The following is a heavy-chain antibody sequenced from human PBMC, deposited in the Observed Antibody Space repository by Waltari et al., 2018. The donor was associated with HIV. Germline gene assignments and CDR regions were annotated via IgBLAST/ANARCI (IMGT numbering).Heavy chain of an antibody. CDR2: IYYSGST. D-gene: IGHD2-15*01. CDR1: GGSISSSSHY. CDR3: ARAHVSTYCSGATCNYGMDV. Sequence: QLQLQESGPGLVKPSETLSLTCSVSGGSISSSSHYWCWIRQPPGKGLEWSGNIYYSGSTYYTPSLKSRVTISVDTSKNQFSLKLSSVTAADTAVYYCARAHVSTYCSGATCNYGMDVWGRGTTVTVSS. J-gene: IGHJ6*02. V-gene: IGHV4-39*01.